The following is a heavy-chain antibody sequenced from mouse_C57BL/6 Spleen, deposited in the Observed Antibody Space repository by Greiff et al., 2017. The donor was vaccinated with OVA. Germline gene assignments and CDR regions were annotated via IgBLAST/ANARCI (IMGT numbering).Heavy chain of an antibody. CDR1: GFTFSNYW. D-gene: IGHD1-2*01. V-gene: IGHV6-3*01. CDR2: IRLKSDNYAT. Sequence: EVKLQESGGGLVQPGGSMKLSCVASGFTFSNYWMNWVRQSPEKGLEWVAQIRLKSDNYATHYAESVKGRFTISRDDYKSSVYLQMNNLRAEDTGIYYGHSGGYYGLYAMDYWGQGTSVTVSS. CDR3: HSGGYYGLYAMDY. J-gene: IGHJ4*01.